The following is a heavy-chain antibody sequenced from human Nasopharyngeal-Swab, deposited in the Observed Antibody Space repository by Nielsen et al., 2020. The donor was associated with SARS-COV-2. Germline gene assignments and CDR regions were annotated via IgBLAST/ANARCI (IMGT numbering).Heavy chain of an antibody. Sequence: GESLKISCAASGFTFSSYAMSWVRQAPGKGLEWVSAISGSGGSTYYAYSVKGRFTIYRDNSKNTLYLQMNSLRAEDTAVYYCAKWWSVPSGDIWGQGTMVTVSS. J-gene: IGHJ3*02. CDR3: AKWWSVPSGDI. CDR1: GFTFSSYA. D-gene: IGHD2-15*01. CDR2: ISGSGGST. V-gene: IGHV3-23*01.